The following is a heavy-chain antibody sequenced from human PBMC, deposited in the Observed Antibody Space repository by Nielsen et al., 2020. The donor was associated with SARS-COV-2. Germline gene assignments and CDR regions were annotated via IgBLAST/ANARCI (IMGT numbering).Heavy chain of an antibody. CDR2: VSHSGST. D-gene: IGHD2-2*02. J-gene: IGHJ6*03. CDR3: ARGDLVVVPSPLLGLGPFFYYFCLNV. V-gene: IGHV4-4*02. CDR1: GDSVSSNDW. Sequence: SETLSLTCAVSGDSVSSNDWWPWVRQSPGKGLEWIGEVSHSGSTKYNPSLKSRVTLSMDKSKNQFSLRLTSVSAADTADYFCARGDLVVVPSPLLGLGPFFYYFCLNVWGRGTTVIVSS.